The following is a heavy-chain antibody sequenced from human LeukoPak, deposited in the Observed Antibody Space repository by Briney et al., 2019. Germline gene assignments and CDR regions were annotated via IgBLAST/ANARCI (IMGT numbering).Heavy chain of an antibody. CDR3: ARAREDYYDSSGYPLYYYYGMDV. Sequence: PGGSLRLSCAASGFTVSSNYMSWVRQAPGKGLEWVSVIYSGGSTYYADSVKGRFTTSRDNSKNTLYLQMNSLRAEDTAVYCCARAREDYYDSSGYPLYYYYGMDVWGQGTTVTVSS. CDR2: IYSGGST. V-gene: IGHV3-66*01. D-gene: IGHD3-22*01. J-gene: IGHJ6*02. CDR1: GFTVSSNY.